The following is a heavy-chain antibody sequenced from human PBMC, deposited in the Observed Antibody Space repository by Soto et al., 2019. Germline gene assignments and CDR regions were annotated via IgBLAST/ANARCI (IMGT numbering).Heavy chain of an antibody. CDR3: AREIQSGYYVLGFFDY. J-gene: IGHJ4*02. CDR1: GGTFSSYA. D-gene: IGHD3-22*01. V-gene: IGHV1-69*01. CDR2: IIPIFGTA. Sequence: QVQMVQSGAAVKKPGSSVKVSCKASGGTFSSYAISWVRQAPGQGLEWMGGIIPIFGTANYAQKFQGRVTITADESTSTAYMELSSLRSEDTAVYYCAREIQSGYYVLGFFDYWGQGTLVTVSS.